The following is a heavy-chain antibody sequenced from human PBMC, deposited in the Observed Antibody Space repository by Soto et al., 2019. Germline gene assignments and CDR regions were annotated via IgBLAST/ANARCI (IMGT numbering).Heavy chain of an antibody. J-gene: IGHJ3*02. V-gene: IGHV3-21*01. CDR3: ENGGYGSANSGYAFDI. D-gene: IGHD3-10*01. CDR2: ISRSTIYI. Sequence: EVQLVESGGGLVKPGGSLRLSCAASGLTFSSYSMNWVRQAPGQGLHCVSSISRSTIYIYYADSWKGRFIISRDNAQGSLYLQMNSLRAEDTAVYYCENGGYGSANSGYAFDIWGQGTMVTVSS. CDR1: GLTFSSYS.